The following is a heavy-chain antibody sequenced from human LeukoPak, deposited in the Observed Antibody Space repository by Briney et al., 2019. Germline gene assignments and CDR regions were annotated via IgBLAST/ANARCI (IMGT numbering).Heavy chain of an antibody. CDR1: GFTFSSYA. Sequence: GRSLRLSCAASGFTFSSYAMHWVRQAPGKGLEWVALISYDGSNKYYADSVKGRFTISRDNSKNTLYLQMNSLRAEDTAVYYCAKVSVKDSSGYYYGRGGHFDYWGQGTLVTVSS. V-gene: IGHV3-30*04. CDR2: ISYDGSNK. J-gene: IGHJ4*02. D-gene: IGHD3-22*01. CDR3: AKVSVKDSSGYYYGRGGHFDY.